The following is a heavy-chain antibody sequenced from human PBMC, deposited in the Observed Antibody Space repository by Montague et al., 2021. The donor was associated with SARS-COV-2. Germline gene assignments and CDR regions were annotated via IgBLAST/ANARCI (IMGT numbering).Heavy chain of an antibody. CDR1: AGSISNSSFS. CDR3: ARQLSLTSGTGFDY. Sequence: SETLSLTCTVYAGSISNSSFSRGWTRQPPGKGPASVGCFFYPDSPYYKSSLISRVTLSVDTPKNQVPLRLTSVTAADTAVYFCARQLSLTSGTGFDYWGQGTLVSVA. CDR2: FFYPDSP. V-gene: IGHV4-39*01. J-gene: IGHJ4*02. D-gene: IGHD6-13*01.